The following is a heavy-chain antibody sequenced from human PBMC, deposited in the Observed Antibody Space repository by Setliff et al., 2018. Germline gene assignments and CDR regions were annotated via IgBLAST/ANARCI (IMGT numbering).Heavy chain of an antibody. Sequence: SETLSLTCTVSGYPISRGFYWGWIRQSPGKGLEWIGSVYHSGSSYQNTSLRSRIAVSVDPSKNQFSLRLNSVTAADTAVYFCARAAARAEYSDTSAYLPFDFWGLGTLVTVSS. CDR2: VYHSGSS. J-gene: IGHJ4*02. CDR1: GYPISRGFY. CDR3: ARAAARAEYSDTSAYLPFDF. V-gene: IGHV4-38-2*02. D-gene: IGHD3-16*01.